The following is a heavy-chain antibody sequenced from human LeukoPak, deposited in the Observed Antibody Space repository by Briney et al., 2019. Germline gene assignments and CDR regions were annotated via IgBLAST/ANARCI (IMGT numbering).Heavy chain of an antibody. Sequence: GGSLRLSCAASGFTFSSYWMHWVRQAPGKGLVWVSRINSDGSSTSYADSVKGRFTISRDNAKNSLYLQMNSLRAEDTALYYCAKDQALGRIDYYGMDVWGQGTTVTVSS. J-gene: IGHJ6*02. D-gene: IGHD1-26*01. CDR1: GFTFSSYW. V-gene: IGHV3-74*01. CDR2: INSDGSST. CDR3: AKDQALGRIDYYGMDV.